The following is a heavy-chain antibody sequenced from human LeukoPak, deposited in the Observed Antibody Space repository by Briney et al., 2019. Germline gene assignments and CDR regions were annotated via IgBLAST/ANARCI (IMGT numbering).Heavy chain of an antibody. D-gene: IGHD2-2*01. J-gene: IGHJ6*03. CDR2: IYDSGYI. CDR1: GSSISSGQY. V-gene: IGHV4-38-2*01. Sequence: PSETLSLTCAVSGSSISSGQYCGWIRQPPGKALEWIGSIYDSGYINYSPSLKSRVTISVDVSKNQFSLNLRSETAEDTAVYYCARSSIVVVPAAIYYYMDVWGKGTTVTVSS. CDR3: ARSSIVVVPAAIYYYMDV.